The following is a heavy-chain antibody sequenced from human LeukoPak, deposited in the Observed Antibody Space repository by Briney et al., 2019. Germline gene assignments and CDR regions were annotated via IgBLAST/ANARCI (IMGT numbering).Heavy chain of an antibody. V-gene: IGHV3-48*02. CDR3: AASCSNPSCYGVDY. CDR2: ISSGSKTI. CDR1: GFNFHKYN. J-gene: IGHJ4*02. D-gene: IGHD2-2*01. Sequence: GGSLILSCAGSGFNFHKYNMGRLRQAPGKGLGWDSYISSGSKTIHYADSVKGRFTISRDNATNSLYLQMKSLGDAVKDVTYCAASCSNPSCYGVDYWGQGTLVTVSS.